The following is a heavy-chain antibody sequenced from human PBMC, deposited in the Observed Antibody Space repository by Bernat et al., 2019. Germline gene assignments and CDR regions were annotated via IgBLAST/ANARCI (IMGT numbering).Heavy chain of an antibody. Sequence: EVQLLESGGGLVQPGGSLRLSCAASGFTFSSYAMSWVRQAPGKGLEWVSAISGSGGSTYYADSVKGRFTISRDNSKNTLYLQMNSLRAEDTAIYDCAKVLTGSASYYNGKKSEFFQHWGQGTLVTVSS. CDR3: AKVLTGSASYYNGKKSEFFQH. CDR2: ISGSGGST. V-gene: IGHV3-23*01. D-gene: IGHD3-10*01. J-gene: IGHJ1*01. CDR1: GFTFSSYA.